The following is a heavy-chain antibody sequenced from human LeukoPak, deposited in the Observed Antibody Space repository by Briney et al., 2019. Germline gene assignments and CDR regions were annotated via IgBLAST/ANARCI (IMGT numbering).Heavy chain of an antibody. CDR2: IYYSGST. CDR1: GGSISSSSYY. CDR3: ARVVATIEYYYYYMDV. Sequence: SETLSLTCTISGGSISSSSYYWGWIRQPPGKGLEWIGSIYYSGSTYYNPSLKSRVTISVDTSKNQFSLKLSSVTAADTAVYYCARVVATIEYYYYYMDVWGKGTTVTVSS. J-gene: IGHJ6*03. V-gene: IGHV4-39*07. D-gene: IGHD5-24*01.